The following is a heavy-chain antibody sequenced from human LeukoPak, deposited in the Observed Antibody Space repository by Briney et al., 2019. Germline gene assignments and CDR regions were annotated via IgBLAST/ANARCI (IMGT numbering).Heavy chain of an antibody. V-gene: IGHV1-18*01. CDR2: ISAYNGNT. Sequence: ASVKVSCKASGYTFTSYGISWVRQAPGQGLEWVGWISAYNGNTNYAQKLQGRVTMTTDTSTSTAYMELRSLRSEDTAVYYCARFAVHRRLAVNGQFGLDYWGQGTRVTVSS. CDR3: ARFAVHRRLAVNGQFGLDY. CDR1: GYTFTSYG. J-gene: IGHJ4*02. D-gene: IGHD6-19*01.